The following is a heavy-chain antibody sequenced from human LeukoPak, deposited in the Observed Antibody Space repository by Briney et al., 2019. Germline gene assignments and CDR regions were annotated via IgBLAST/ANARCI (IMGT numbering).Heavy chain of an antibody. CDR1: GFTFSSYA. CDR3: AKLDCSSTSCSNHLDY. CDR2: ISGSGGST. Sequence: GGSLRLSCAASGFTFSSYAMSWVRQAPGKGLEWVSAISGSGGSTYYADSVKGRFTISRDNSKNTLYLQMNSLRAEDTAVYYCAKLDCSSTSCSNHLDYWGQGTLVTVSS. D-gene: IGHD2-2*01. J-gene: IGHJ4*02. V-gene: IGHV3-23*01.